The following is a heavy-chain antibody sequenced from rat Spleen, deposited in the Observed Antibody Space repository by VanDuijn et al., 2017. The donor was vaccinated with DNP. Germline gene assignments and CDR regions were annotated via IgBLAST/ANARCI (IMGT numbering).Heavy chain of an antibody. Sequence: EVQLVESGGGLVQPGRSLKLSCTASGFNFDDHWMAWVRQAPTKGLEWVASISSSGGNTYYRDSVKGRFIVSRDNAKNTLNLQMDSLRSEDTAAYYCAGAGYGTYYFDYWGQGVMVTVSS. CDR3: AGAGYGTYYFDY. CDR1: GFNFDDHW. V-gene: IGHV5S13*01. D-gene: IGHD4-4*01. CDR2: ISSSGGNT. J-gene: IGHJ2*01.